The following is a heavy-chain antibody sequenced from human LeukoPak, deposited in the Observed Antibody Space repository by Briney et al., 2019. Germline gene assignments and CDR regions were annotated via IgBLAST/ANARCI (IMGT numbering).Heavy chain of an antibody. D-gene: IGHD3-3*01. CDR1: GGSISSSSYY. CDR3: ARLAANYDFWSGSPDPYYYYGMDV. V-gene: IGHV4-39*01. Sequence: SETLSVTCTVSGGSISSSSYYWGWIRQPPGKGLEWIGSIYYSGSTYYNPSLKSRVTISVDTSKNQFSLKLSSVTAADTAVYYCARLAANYDFWSGSPDPYYYYGMDVWGQGTTVTVSS. J-gene: IGHJ6*02. CDR2: IYYSGST.